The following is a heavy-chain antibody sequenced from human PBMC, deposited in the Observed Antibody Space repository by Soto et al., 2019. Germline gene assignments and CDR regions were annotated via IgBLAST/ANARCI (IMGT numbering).Heavy chain of an antibody. CDR2: INPNSGGT. V-gene: IGHV1-2*04. CDR1: GYTFTGYY. J-gene: IGHJ4*02. D-gene: IGHD6-13*01. Sequence: QVQLVQSGAEVKKPGASVKVSCKASGYTFTGYYMHWVRQAPGQGFEWMGWINPNSGGTNYAQKFQGWVTMTRDTSISTAYMELSRLRSDDTAVYYCARDYGAAGTSYYFDYWGQGTLVTVSS. CDR3: ARDYGAAGTSYYFDY.